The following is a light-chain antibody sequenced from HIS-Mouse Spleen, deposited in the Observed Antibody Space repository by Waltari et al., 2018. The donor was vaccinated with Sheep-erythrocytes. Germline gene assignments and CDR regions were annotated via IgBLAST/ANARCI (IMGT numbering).Light chain of an antibody. CDR3: QSYDSSNYV. J-gene: IGLJ1*01. CDR2: EDN. CDR1: SVSIASNF. Sequence: NFMLTQPHSVSESPGKTVTISCTRSSVSIASNFVLWYQQRPGSAPTTVIYEDNQRPSGVPDRFSGSIDSSSNSASLTISGLKTEDEADYYCQSYDSSNYVFGTGTKVTVL. V-gene: IGLV6-57*04.